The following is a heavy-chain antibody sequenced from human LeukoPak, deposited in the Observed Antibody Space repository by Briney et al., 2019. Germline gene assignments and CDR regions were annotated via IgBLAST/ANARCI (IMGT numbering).Heavy chain of an antibody. D-gene: IGHD2-8*01. Sequence: GGSLRLSSAASGFTFSRYWMHWVRQAPGKGLVWVSHINSDGSSTNYADSVQGRFTISRDNAQNTLYLQVNSLRAEDTAVYYCAKGYYTDGVSYPASGWGQGTTVTVSS. J-gene: IGHJ6*01. V-gene: IGHV3-74*01. CDR2: INSDGSST. CDR3: AKGYYTDGVSYPASG. CDR1: GFTFSRYW.